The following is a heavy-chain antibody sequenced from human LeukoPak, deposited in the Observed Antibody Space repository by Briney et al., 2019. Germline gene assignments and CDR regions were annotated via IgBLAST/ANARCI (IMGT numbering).Heavy chain of an antibody. J-gene: IGHJ6*02. D-gene: IGHD6-13*01. V-gene: IGHV3-13*01. CDR3: ARGSVRVGMDV. CDR1: GITFSTSD. Sequence: GGSLRLSCEASGITFSTSDMHWVRQALGKGLEWVSVIGTAGDTYYADSVKGRFTISRENAKNSLYLQMNSLRAGDTAVYYCARGSVRVGMDVWGQGTTVTVSS. CDR2: IGTAGDT.